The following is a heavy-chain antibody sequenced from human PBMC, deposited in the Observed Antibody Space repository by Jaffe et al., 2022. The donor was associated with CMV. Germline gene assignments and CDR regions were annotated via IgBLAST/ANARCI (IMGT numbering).Heavy chain of an antibody. CDR2: IYSGGST. CDR1: GFTVSSNY. CDR3: ARAGYYYDSSGFDY. V-gene: IGHV3-53*01. J-gene: IGHJ4*02. Sequence: EVQLVESGGGLIQPGGSLRLSCAASGFTVSSNYMSWVRQAPGKGLEWVSVIYSGGSTYYADSVKGRFTISRDNSKNTLYLQMNSLRAEDTAVYYCARAGYYYDSSGFDYWGQGTLVTVSS. D-gene: IGHD3-22*01.